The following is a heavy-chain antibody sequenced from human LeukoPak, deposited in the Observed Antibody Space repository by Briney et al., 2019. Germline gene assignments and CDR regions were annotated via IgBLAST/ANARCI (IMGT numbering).Heavy chain of an antibody. J-gene: IGHJ3*02. CDR3: ARLLAPSNSYYAFDI. CDR1: GYSFTRRW. CDR2: IYPADSNT. D-gene: IGHD4-11*01. V-gene: IGHV5-51*01. Sequence: GESLKISCKGSGYSFTRRWIAWMRQMPGKGLEWMGIIYPADSNTRYSPSFQGQVTFSADKSINTAYLQWSSLKASDTAMYYCARLLAPSNSYYAFDIWGQGTMVTVSS.